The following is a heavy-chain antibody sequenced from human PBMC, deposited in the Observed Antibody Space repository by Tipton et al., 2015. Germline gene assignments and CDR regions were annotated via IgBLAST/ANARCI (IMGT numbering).Heavy chain of an antibody. Sequence: TLSLTCTISTYSISRDYYWGWIRQPPGKGLEWIGAISHSGSTYYNPSLRSRVTISRDTSKNQFSLRLSSVTAADTAVYYCARVDYGDYVHYFDYWGQGTLVTVSS. V-gene: IGHV4-38-2*02. CDR2: ISHSGST. D-gene: IGHD4-17*01. CDR1: TYSISRDYY. J-gene: IGHJ4*02. CDR3: ARVDYGDYVHYFDY.